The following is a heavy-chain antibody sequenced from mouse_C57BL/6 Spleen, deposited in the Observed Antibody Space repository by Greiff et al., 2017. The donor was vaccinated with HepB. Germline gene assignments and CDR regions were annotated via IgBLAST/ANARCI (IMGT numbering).Heavy chain of an antibody. D-gene: IGHD4-1*01. CDR3: ARGGLTAPYYFDY. Sequence: QVQLKQSGAELVKPGASVKISCKASGYAFSSYWMNWVKQRPGKGLEWIGQIYPGDGDTNYNGKFKGKATLTADKSSSTAYMQLSSLTSEDSAVYFCARGGLTAPYYFDYWGQGTTLTVSS. CDR2: IYPGDGDT. V-gene: IGHV1-80*01. J-gene: IGHJ2*01. CDR1: GYAFSSYW.